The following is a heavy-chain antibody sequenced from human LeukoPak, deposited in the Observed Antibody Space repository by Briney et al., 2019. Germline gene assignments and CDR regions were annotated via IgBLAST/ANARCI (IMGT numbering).Heavy chain of an antibody. J-gene: IGHJ6*02. V-gene: IGHV4-59*01. Sequence: SETLSLTCTVSGGSISSYYWSWIRQPPGKGLEWIGYIYYSGSTNYNPSLKSRVTISVDTSKNQFSLKLSSVTAADTAVYYCARDGALRFLEWSNYYYYGMDVWGQGTTVTVS. D-gene: IGHD3-3*01. CDR2: IYYSGST. CDR3: ARDGALRFLEWSNYYYYGMDV. CDR1: GGSISSYY.